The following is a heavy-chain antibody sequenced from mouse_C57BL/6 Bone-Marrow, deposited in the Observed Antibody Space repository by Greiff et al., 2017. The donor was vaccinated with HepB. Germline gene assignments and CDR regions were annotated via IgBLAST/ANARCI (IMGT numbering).Heavy chain of an antibody. D-gene: IGHD1-1*01. CDR3: ARDLPYYGSSYPFAY. CDR1: GYSITSGYY. V-gene: IGHV3-6*01. CDR2: ISYDGSN. J-gene: IGHJ3*01. Sequence: EVKVEESGPGLVKPSQSLSLTCSVTGYSITSGYYWNWIRQFPGNKLEWMGYISYDGSNNYNPSLKNRISITRDTSKNQFFLKLNSVTTEDTATYYCARDLPYYGSSYPFAYWGQGTLVTVSA.